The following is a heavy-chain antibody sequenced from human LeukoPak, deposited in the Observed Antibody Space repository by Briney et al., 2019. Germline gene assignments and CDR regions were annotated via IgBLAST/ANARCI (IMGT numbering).Heavy chain of an antibody. CDR2: IYPGDSYT. J-gene: IGHJ4*02. CDR1: GYSFTTFW. Sequence: GESLKISCKGSGYSFTTFWIGWVRQMPGKGLEWMGIIYPGDSYTRYSPSFQGQVTISADKSISTAYLQWSSLKASDTAMYYCARIKGGNYWNFDYWGQGTLVTVSS. D-gene: IGHD4-23*01. V-gene: IGHV5-51*01. CDR3: ARIKGGNYWNFDY.